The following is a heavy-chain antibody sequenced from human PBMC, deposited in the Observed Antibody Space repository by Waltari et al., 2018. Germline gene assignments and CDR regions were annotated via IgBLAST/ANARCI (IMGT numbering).Heavy chain of an antibody. CDR2: IKSKTDGGTT. D-gene: IGHD3-10*01. CDR3: TTEFGESFQLDS. CDR1: GFTFSNAW. J-gene: IGHJ4*02. Sequence: EVQLVESGGGLVKPGGSLRLSCVASGFTFSNAWMSWVRQGPGKGLEWVGRIKSKTDGGTTDYAAPVKGRFTISRDDSKNTLYLQMNSLKTEDTAVYYCTTEFGESFQLDSWGQGTLVTVSS. V-gene: IGHV3-15*01.